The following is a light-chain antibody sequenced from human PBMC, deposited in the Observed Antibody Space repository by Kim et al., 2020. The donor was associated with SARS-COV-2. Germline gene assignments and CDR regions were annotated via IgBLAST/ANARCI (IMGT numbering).Light chain of an antibody. Sequence: NFMLTQPHSVSESPGKAVTISCTRSSGSIATKYVQWYQRRPGDAPTTVIYEDKQRPSGVPDRFSGSIDISSNSASLTISGLKTEDEADYYCQSSDINQEVFGGGTQLTVL. J-gene: IGLJ3*02. V-gene: IGLV6-57*04. CDR1: SGSIATKY. CDR2: EDK. CDR3: QSSDINQEV.